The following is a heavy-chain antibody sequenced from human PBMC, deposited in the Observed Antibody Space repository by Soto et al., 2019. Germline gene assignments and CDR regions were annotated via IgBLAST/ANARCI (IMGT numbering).Heavy chain of an antibody. J-gene: IGHJ6*02. V-gene: IGHV3-11*04. D-gene: IGHD5-18*01. CDR3: VSGYSYGYNYYYGMDV. CDR2: ISSSSSTI. Sequence: GGSLRLSCAASVFTFSDYYMSWIRQAPGKGLEWVSYISSSSSTIYYADSVKGRFTISRDNAKNSLYLQMNSLRAEDTAVYYCVSGYSYGYNYYYGMDVWGQGTTVTVSS. CDR1: VFTFSDYY.